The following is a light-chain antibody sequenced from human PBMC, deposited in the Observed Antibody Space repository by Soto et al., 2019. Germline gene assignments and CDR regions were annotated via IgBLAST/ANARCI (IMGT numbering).Light chain of an antibody. CDR1: SGSIASNY. Sequence: NFMLTQPHSVSESPRKTVTISCTRSSGSIASNYVQWYQQRPGSAPTTVIYEDNQRPSGVPDRFSGSIDSSSNSASLTISGLKTEDEADYYCQSYDSSNRVFGGGTKVTVL. J-gene: IGLJ3*02. V-gene: IGLV6-57*04. CDR3: QSYDSSNRV. CDR2: EDN.